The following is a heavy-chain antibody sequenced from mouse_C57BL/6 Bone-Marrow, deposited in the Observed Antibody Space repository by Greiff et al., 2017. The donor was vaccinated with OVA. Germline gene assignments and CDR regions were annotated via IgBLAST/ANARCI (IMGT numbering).Heavy chain of an antibody. CDR1: GYTFTSYW. CDR2: IHPNSGST. J-gene: IGHJ4*01. CDR3: ASFSIYYGYLYAMDY. Sequence: QVQLKQPGAELVKPGASVKLSCKASGYTFTSYWMHWVKQRPGQGLEWIGMIHPNSGSTNYNEKFKSKATLTVDKSSSTAYMQLSSLTSEDSAVYYCASFSIYYGYLYAMDYWGQGTSVTVSS. V-gene: IGHV1-64*01. D-gene: IGHD2-2*01.